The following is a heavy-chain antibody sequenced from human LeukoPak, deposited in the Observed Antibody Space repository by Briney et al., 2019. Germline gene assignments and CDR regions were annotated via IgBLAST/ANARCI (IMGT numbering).Heavy chain of an antibody. D-gene: IGHD5-18*01. CDR3: AKRGSNYGDFDS. CDR2: MNPNSGDT. J-gene: IGHJ4*02. V-gene: IGHV1-8*01. CDR1: GYTLTSYD. Sequence: ASVKVSCKASGYTLTSYDISWVRQAAGQGLEWMGWMNPNSGDTGYAQKFQGRVTMTRNTSITTAYMELSSLRSEDTAVYYCAKRGSNYGDFDSWGQGTLVTVSS.